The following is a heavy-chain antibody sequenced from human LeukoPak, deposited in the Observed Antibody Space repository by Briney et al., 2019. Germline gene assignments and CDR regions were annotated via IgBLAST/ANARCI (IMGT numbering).Heavy chain of an antibody. Sequence: SQTLSLTCTVPGGSISSGSSFWTWIRQPPGKGLEWIGYIYYSGSTKYNPSLKSRVTISVDTSKNQFSLKMSSVTAADTAVYYGARDGYIGNDGLWGQGTLVTVSS. J-gene: IGHJ4*02. CDR1: GGSISSGSSF. D-gene: IGHD5-12*01. V-gene: IGHV4-61*01. CDR3: ARDGYIGNDGL. CDR2: IYYSGST.